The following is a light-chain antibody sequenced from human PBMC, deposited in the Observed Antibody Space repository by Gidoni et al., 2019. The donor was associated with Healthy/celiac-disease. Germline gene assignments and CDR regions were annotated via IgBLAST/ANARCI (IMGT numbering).Light chain of an antibody. V-gene: IGKV3-11*01. Sequence: EIVLTQSPATLSLSPGERATLSCRASQSVSSYLAWYQRKPGQAPRLLIYDASNRATGIPARFSGSGSGTDFTLTISSLEPEDFAVYYCQQRSNWPPTFGGXTKVEIK. CDR2: DAS. CDR3: QQRSNWPPT. CDR1: QSVSSY. J-gene: IGKJ4*01.